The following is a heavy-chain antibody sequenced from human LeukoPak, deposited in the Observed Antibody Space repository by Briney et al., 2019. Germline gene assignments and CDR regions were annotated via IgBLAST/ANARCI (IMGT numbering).Heavy chain of an antibody. Sequence: GSSVKVSCKASGFTFSSYDLNWVRQATGQGLEWMGWMNPNSGNTGYAQKFQDRVTMTRNTSISTAYMELSSLRSDETAVYYCARGRRDSRQFDYWGQGTLVTVSS. J-gene: IGHJ4*02. CDR1: GFTFSSYD. CDR3: ARGRRDSRQFDY. CDR2: MNPNSGNT. D-gene: IGHD3-10*01. V-gene: IGHV1-8*01.